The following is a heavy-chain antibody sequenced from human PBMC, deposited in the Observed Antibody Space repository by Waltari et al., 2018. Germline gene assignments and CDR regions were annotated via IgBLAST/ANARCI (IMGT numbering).Heavy chain of an antibody. V-gene: IGHV4-38-2*02. Sequence: QVQLQESGPGLVKPSETLSLTCAVSGYSISSGYYWGWIRPPPGKGLEWIGSIYHSGSTYYNPSLKSRVTISVDTSKNQFSLKLSSVTAADTAVYYCARDPPFGELLFDFDYWGQGTLVTVSS. CDR1: GYSISSGYY. D-gene: IGHD3-10*01. CDR3: ARDPPFGELLFDFDY. J-gene: IGHJ4*02. CDR2: IYHSGST.